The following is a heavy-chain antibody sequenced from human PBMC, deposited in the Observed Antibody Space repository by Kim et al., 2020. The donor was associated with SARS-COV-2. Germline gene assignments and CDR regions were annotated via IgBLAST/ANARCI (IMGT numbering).Heavy chain of an antibody. CDR1: GFTFSSYW. V-gene: IGHV3-7*03. D-gene: IGHD3-9*01. CDR2: IKQDGSEK. J-gene: IGHJ6*02. CDR3: ARGSIPYYDILTPFYYYYYGMDV. Sequence: GGSLRLSCAASGFTFSSYWMSWVRQAPGKGLEWVANIKQDGSEKYYVDSVKGRFTISRDNAKNSLYLQMNSLRAEDTAVYYCARGSIPYYDILTPFYYYYYGMDVWGQGTTVTVSS.